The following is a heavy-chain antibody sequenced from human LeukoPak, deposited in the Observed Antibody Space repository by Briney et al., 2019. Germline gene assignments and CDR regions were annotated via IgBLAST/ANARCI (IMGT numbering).Heavy chain of an antibody. CDR2: IWYDGSNK. V-gene: IGHV3-33*06. J-gene: IGHJ6*03. CDR3: ANQPGSIAAAGWDYYYYYMDV. D-gene: IGHD6-13*01. CDR1: GFTFSSYG. Sequence: GGSLRLSCAASGFTFSSYGMHWVRQAPGKGLEWVAVIWYDGSNKYYADSVKGRFTISRDNSKNTLYLQMNSLRAEDTAVYYCANQPGSIAAAGWDYYYYYMDVWGKGTTVTVSS.